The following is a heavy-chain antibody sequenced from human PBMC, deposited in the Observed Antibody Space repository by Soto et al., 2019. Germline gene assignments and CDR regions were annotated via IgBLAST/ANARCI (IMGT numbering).Heavy chain of an antibody. CDR1: GGTFSSYT. V-gene: IGHV1-69*04. CDR3: ARDLGGYCSGGSCYDYVMDV. CDR2: IIPIHGIA. Sequence: EASVKVSCKAAGGTFSSYTISWGRQAPGQRLQWLGRIIPIHGIANYAQKFQGRVTITAVKSTSIAYMELSSLRSEDTAVYYCARDLGGYCSGGSCYDYVMDVWGKGTTVTVSS. D-gene: IGHD2-15*01. J-gene: IGHJ6*04.